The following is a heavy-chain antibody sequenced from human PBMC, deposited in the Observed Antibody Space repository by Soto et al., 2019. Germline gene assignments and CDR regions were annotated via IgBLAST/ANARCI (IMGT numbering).Heavy chain of an antibody. CDR3: ARLQYTVVTAIDV. Sequence: SVKVSCKASGFTFTSSAVQWVRQARGQRLEWIGWIVVGSGYTNYAQTLQERVTITRDMSTTTAYMELSSLRSEDTAVYYCARLQYTVVTAIDVWGQGTMVTVSS. V-gene: IGHV1-58*01. CDR2: IVVGSGYT. J-gene: IGHJ3*01. CDR1: GFTFTSSA. D-gene: IGHD4-17*01.